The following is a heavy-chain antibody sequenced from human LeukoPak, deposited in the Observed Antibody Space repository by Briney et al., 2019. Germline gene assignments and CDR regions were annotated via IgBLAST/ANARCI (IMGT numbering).Heavy chain of an antibody. CDR1: GFTFTSSA. CDR3: AALPRARAVPIDY. J-gene: IGHJ4*01. D-gene: IGHD6-19*01. Sequence: SVKVSCKASGFTFTSSAMQWVRQARGQRLEWIGWIVVGSGNTNYAQKFQERVTITRDMSTSTAYMELSSLRSEDTAVYYCAALPRARAVPIDYWGQEPWSPSPQ. CDR2: IVVGSGNT. V-gene: IGHV1-58*02.